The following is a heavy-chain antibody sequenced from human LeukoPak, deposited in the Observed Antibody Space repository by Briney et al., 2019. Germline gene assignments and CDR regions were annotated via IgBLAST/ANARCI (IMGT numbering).Heavy chain of an antibody. Sequence: PGGSLRLSCSASGFTFSNYWMSWVRQAPGKGLEWVANIKQDESEKYYVDSVKGRFTISRDNAKNSLYLQMNSLRAEDTAVYYCAKALDSSSSRYQAFEEWGQGTLVTVSS. CDR1: GFTFSNYW. V-gene: IGHV3-7*01. D-gene: IGHD2-2*01. J-gene: IGHJ4*02. CDR3: AKALDSSSSRYQAFEE. CDR2: IKQDESEK.